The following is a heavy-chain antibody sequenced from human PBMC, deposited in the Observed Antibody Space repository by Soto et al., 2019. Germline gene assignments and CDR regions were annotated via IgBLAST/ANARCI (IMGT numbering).Heavy chain of an antibody. D-gene: IGHD3-16*01. CDR3: AQTRAHGTLAPPFDY. CDR1: GGSFSGYY. J-gene: IGHJ4*02. V-gene: IGHV4-34*01. CDR2: INHSGST. Sequence: QVQLQQWGAGLLKPSETLSLTCAVYGGSFSGYYWSWIRQPPGKGLEWIGEINHSGSTNYNPSLKSRVTTSVDTSKNQYALKLSPVTAADTAVYYCAQTRAHGTLAPPFDYWGQGPLVTVSS.